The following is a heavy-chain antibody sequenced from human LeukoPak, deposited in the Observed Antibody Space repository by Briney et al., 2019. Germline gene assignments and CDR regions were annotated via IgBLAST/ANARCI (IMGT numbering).Heavy chain of an antibody. D-gene: IGHD5-12*01. CDR1: GYTFTSYG. V-gene: IGHV1-18*01. CDR3: ARVRLAYSGYDEGYWFDP. Sequence: ASVKVSCKASGYTFTSYGISWVRQAPGQGLEWMGWISAYNGNTNYAQKLQGRVTMTTDTSTSTAYMELRSLRSDDTAVYYCARVRLAYSGYDEGYWFDPWGQGTLVTVSS. CDR2: ISAYNGNT. J-gene: IGHJ5*02.